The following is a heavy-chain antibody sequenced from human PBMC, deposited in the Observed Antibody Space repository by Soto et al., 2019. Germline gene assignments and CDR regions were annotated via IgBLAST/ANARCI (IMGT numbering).Heavy chain of an antibody. J-gene: IGHJ5*02. Sequence: EVQLLESGGGLVQPGGSLRLSCAASGLTFSSYAMSWVRQAPGKGLEWVSAISGGGGSTYYAGSVKGRFTISRDNSKNALYMQMNSRTAEDTAVSYCGKIAYDVISTGSRKYTWFDPWGQGTLVTVSS. V-gene: IGHV3-23*01. CDR1: GLTFSSYA. D-gene: IGHD3-9*01. CDR2: ISGGGGST. CDR3: GKIAYDVISTGSRKYTWFDP.